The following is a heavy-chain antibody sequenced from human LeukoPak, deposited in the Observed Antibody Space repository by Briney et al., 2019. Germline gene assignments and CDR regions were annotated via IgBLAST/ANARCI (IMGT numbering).Heavy chain of an antibody. J-gene: IGHJ4*02. V-gene: IGHV3-30*02. D-gene: IGHD1-26*01. CDR3: AKDDMRELRRSSSFDY. Sequence: GGSLRLPCAASGFTFSSYGMHWVRQAPGKGLEWVAFIRYDGSNKYYADSVKGRFTISRDNSKNTLYLQMNSLRAEDTAVYYCAKDDMRELRRSSSFDYWGQGTLVTVSS. CDR1: GFTFSSYG. CDR2: IRYDGSNK.